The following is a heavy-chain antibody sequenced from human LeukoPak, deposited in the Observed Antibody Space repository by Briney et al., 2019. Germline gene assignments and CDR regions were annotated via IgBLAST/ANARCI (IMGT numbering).Heavy chain of an antibody. CDR2: ISAYNGNT. CDR1: GYTFTGYY. V-gene: IGHV1-18*04. Sequence: ASVKVSCKASGYTFTGYYMHWVRQAPGQGPEWMGWISAYNGNTNYAQKLQGRVTMTTDTSTSTAYMELRSLRSDDTAVYYCARQRWYYDSSGYYYDRGPFDIWGQGTMVTVSS. J-gene: IGHJ3*02. CDR3: ARQRWYYDSSGYYYDRGPFDI. D-gene: IGHD3-22*01.